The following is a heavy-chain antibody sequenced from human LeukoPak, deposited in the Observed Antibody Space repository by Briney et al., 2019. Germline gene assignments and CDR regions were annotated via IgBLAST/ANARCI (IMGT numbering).Heavy chain of an antibody. D-gene: IGHD3-10*01. CDR1: GFTFSSYG. V-gene: IGHV3-23*01. CDR3: AKGGRGSGSYNYFDY. J-gene: IGHJ4*02. CDR2: ISGSGGNT. Sequence: GGSLRLSCAASGFTFSSYGMNWVRQAAGEGLEGVSAISGSGGNTYYADSVKGRFTISRDNSKNTLYLEMNSLRAEDTAVYYCAKGGRGSGSYNYFDYWGQGTLVTVSS.